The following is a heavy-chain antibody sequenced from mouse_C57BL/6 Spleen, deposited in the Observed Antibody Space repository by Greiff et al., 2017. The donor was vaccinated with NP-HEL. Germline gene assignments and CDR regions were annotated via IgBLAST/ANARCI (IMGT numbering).Heavy chain of an antibody. Sequence: QVQLQQPGAELVKPGASVKLSCKASGYTFTSYWMQWVKQRPGQGLEWIGEIDPSDSYTNYNQKFKGKATLTVDTSSSTAYMQLSSLTSEDSAVYYCARCITPYAMDYWGQGTSVTVSS. J-gene: IGHJ4*01. D-gene: IGHD1-1*01. CDR1: GYTFTSYW. V-gene: IGHV1-50*01. CDR2: IDPSDSYT. CDR3: ARCITPYAMDY.